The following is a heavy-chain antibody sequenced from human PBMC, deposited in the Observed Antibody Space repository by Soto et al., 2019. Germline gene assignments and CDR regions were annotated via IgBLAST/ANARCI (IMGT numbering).Heavy chain of an antibody. D-gene: IGHD5-12*01. V-gene: IGHV1-69*13. Sequence: ASVKVSCKTSGGTFSSYAISWVRQAPGQGLEWMGGIIPIFGTANYAQKFQGRVTITADESTSTAYMELSSLRSEDTAVYYCASSVAKYYYYGMDVWGQGTTVTVSS. CDR3: ASSVAKYYYYGMDV. CDR2: IIPIFGTA. J-gene: IGHJ6*02. CDR1: GGTFSSYA.